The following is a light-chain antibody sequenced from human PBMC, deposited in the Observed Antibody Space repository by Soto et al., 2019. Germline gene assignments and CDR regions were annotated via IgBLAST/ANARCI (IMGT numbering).Light chain of an antibody. Sequence: DIVMTQPPDSLAVSLGETAAINCKSSQSVFFSSNNKNYLAWYQQKPGQSPNLLIYWASTRESGVPDRFRGSGSGTDFTLTISSLQAEDVAVYFCQQYYSSITFGQGTRLEIK. V-gene: IGKV4-1*01. CDR2: WAS. CDR1: QSVFFSSNNKNY. J-gene: IGKJ5*01. CDR3: QQYYSSIT.